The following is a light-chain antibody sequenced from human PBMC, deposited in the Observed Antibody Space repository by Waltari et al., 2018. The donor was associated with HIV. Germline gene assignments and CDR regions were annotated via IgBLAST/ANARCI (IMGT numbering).Light chain of an antibody. Sequence: QSALTQPASVSGSPGQSITISCPGTSSDVGGYNYVPWYQQHPGKAPKLMIYEVTNRPSGVSNRFSGSKSGNTASLTISGLQVEDEADYYCSSYTSSSLEIFGGGTKLTVL. CDR3: SSYTSSSLEI. CDR2: EVT. J-gene: IGLJ2*01. V-gene: IGLV2-14*03. CDR1: SSDVGGYNY.